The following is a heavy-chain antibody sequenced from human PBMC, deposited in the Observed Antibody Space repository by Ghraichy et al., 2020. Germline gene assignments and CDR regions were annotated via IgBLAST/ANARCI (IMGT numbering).Heavy chain of an antibody. V-gene: IGHV3-30*04. CDR3: ARDRDYYNSGPDY. CDR1: GFTFSSYA. Sequence: LSLTCAASGFTFSSYAMHWVRQAPGKGLEWVAVVSSDGRNKYYADSVKGRFTISRDNSKNTLYLQMNSLRAEATAVYYCARDRDYYNSGPDYWGQGTLVTVSS. CDR2: VSSDGRNK. J-gene: IGHJ4*02. D-gene: IGHD6-19*01.